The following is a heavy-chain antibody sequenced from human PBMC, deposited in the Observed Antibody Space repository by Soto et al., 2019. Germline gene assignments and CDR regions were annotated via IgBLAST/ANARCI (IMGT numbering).Heavy chain of an antibody. J-gene: IGHJ4*02. V-gene: IGHV3-23*01. CDR3: AKVVHYYESSGYYALVDY. CDR1: GFTFSSYA. CDR2: ISGSGGST. Sequence: EVQLLESGGGLVQPGGSLRLSCAASGFTFSSYAMNWVRQAPGKGLEWVSAISGSGGSTNYADSVKGRFTIFRDNAKNTLYLQMNRLRAEDTVVYYCAKVVHYYESSGYYALVDYWGPGTLVTVSS. D-gene: IGHD3-22*01.